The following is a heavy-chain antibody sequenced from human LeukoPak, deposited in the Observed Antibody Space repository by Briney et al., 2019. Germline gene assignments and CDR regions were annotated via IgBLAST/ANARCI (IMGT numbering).Heavy chain of an antibody. CDR2: ISPYKGNT. CDR1: GYTFTNYG. J-gene: IGHJ6*03. CDR3: ARGKFYMDV. V-gene: IGHV1-18*01. Sequence: GASVKVSCKASGYTFTNYGITWVRQAPGQGLEWMGWISPYKGNTNYTQKLQGRFTMTTDTSTTTAYMELSSLTPDDTAVYYCARGKFYMDVWGKGTTVTVSS. D-gene: IGHD4-23*01.